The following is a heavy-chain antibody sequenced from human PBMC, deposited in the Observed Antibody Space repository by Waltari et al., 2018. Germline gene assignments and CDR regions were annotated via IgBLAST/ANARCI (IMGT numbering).Heavy chain of an antibody. CDR3: ARDQPIAVAGTGFWYFDL. D-gene: IGHD6-19*01. J-gene: IGHJ2*01. CDR2: IYTSGST. Sequence: QVQLQESGPGLVKPSETLSLTCTVSGGSISSYYWSWLRQPAGKGLGWIGRIYTSGSTNYNPSHKSRVTMSVDTSKNQFSLKLSSVTAADTAVYYCARDQPIAVAGTGFWYFDLWGRGTLVTVSS. CDR1: GGSISSYY. V-gene: IGHV4-4*07.